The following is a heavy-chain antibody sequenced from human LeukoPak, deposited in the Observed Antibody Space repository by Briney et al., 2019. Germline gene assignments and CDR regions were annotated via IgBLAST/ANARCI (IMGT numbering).Heavy chain of an antibody. CDR2: MNPNSGNT. D-gene: IGHD3-10*01. Sequence: GASVNVSCKASGYTFTSYDINWVRQATGQGLEWMGWMNPNSGNTGYAQKFQGRVTMTRNTSISTAYMELSSLRSEDTAVYYCARKRVTMVRGVTPNWFDPWGQGTLVTVSS. V-gene: IGHV1-8*01. CDR1: GYTFTSYD. CDR3: ARKRVTMVRGVTPNWFDP. J-gene: IGHJ5*02.